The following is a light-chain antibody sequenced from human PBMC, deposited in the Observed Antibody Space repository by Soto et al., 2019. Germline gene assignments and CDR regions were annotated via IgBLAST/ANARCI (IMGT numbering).Light chain of an antibody. CDR2: DAS. V-gene: IGKV3-15*01. Sequence: EIVMTQSPATLSVSPGERATLSCRASQNISNNLAWYQQKPGQAPRLLIYDASTRATGIPARFSGSGSGTEFTLTISSLQSEDFAVYYCQQYGSPPWTFGQGTKVEIK. J-gene: IGKJ1*01. CDR1: QNISNN. CDR3: QQYGSPPWT.